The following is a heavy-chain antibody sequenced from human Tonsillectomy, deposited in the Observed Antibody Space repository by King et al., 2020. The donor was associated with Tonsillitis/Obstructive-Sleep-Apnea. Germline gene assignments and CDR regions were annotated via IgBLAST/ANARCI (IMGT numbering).Heavy chain of an antibody. CDR2: LTSSGSTI. Sequence: VQLVESGGGLVQPGGSLRLSCAASGFTFSSYEMNWVRQAPGKGLEWVSYLTSSGSTIYYADSVKGRFTISRDNAKNSLYLQMNSLRAEDTAVYYCARAGDGYYLLDYWGQGTLVTVSS. CDR3: ARAGDGYYLLDY. V-gene: IGHV3-48*03. D-gene: IGHD3-3*01. CDR1: GFTFSSYE. J-gene: IGHJ4*02.